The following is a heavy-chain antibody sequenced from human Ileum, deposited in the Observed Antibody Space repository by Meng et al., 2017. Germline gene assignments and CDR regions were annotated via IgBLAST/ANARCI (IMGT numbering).Heavy chain of an antibody. V-gene: IGHV3-74*01. D-gene: IGHD3/OR15-3a*01. CDR2: IKPDGRTT. Sequence: VRLVESGDVLVHPRGSLTLSLAPSVFTFSTYSMHWVRQARGKGRVWVSLIKPDGRTTAYADSVNGRITISRDNAKSTLYLEMNSLRADDAAVSYCARDWDWVVWDYWGQGTLVTVSS. J-gene: IGHJ4*02. CDR3: ARDWDWVVWDY. CDR1: VFTFSTYS.